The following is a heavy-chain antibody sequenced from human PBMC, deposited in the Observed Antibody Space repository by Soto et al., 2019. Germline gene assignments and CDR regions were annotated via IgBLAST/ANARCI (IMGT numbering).Heavy chain of an antibody. CDR3: ARGPYGDYYYYYYMDV. CDR1: GGSISSYY. Sequence: SETLSLTCTVSGGSISSYYWSWIRQPPGKGLEWIGYIYYSGSTNYNPSLKSRVTISVDTSKNQFSLKLSSVTAADTAVYYCARGPYGDYYYYYYMDVWGKGTTVTVSS. CDR2: IYYSGST. D-gene: IGHD4-17*01. V-gene: IGHV4-59*12. J-gene: IGHJ6*03.